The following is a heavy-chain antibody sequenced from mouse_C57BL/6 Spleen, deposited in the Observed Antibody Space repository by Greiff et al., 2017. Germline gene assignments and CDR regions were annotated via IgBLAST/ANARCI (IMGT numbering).Heavy chain of an antibody. D-gene: IGHD2-3*01. Sequence: EVMLVESGGDLVKPGGSLKLSCAASGFTFSSYGMSWVRQTPDKRLEWVATISSGGSYTYYPDSVKGRFTISRDNAKNTLYLQMSSLKSEDTAMYYGARDGPWFAYWGQGTLVTVSA. CDR1: GFTFSSYG. V-gene: IGHV5-6*01. CDR2: ISSGGSYT. J-gene: IGHJ3*01. CDR3: ARDGPWFAY.